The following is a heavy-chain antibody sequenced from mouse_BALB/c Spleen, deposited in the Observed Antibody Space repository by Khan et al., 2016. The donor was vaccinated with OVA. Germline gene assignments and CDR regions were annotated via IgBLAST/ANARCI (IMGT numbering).Heavy chain of an antibody. D-gene: IGHD1-3*01. J-gene: IGHJ2*01. CDR3: ARRENI. CDR1: GFSLTSYG. Sequence: QVQLKESGPGLVAPSQSLSITCTVSGFSLTSYGVHWVRQPPGKGLEWLGVIWAGGSTNYNSALMSRLSISNDNSKSQVFLIMSSLQTEDTAMYYCARRENIWGQGTTLTVSS. CDR2: IWAGGST. V-gene: IGHV2-9*02.